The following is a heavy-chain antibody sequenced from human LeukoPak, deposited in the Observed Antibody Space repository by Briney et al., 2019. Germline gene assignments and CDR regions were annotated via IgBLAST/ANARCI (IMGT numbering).Heavy chain of an antibody. D-gene: IGHD4-11*01. J-gene: IGHJ6*03. CDR1: GFTFSSYA. Sequence: GGSLRLSCAASGFTFSSYAMSWVRQAPGEGLEWVSAISGSGGSTYYADSVKGRFTISRDNSKNTLYLQMNSLRAEDTAVYYCAKDLGPTDYMDVWGKGTTVTISS. CDR2: ISGSGGST. CDR3: AKDLGPTDYMDV. V-gene: IGHV3-23*01.